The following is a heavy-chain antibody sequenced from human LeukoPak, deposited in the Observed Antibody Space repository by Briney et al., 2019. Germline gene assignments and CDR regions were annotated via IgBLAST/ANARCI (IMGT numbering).Heavy chain of an antibody. CDR1: GYTFTSYD. Sequence: GASVKVSCKASGYTFTSYDINWVRQATGQGLEWMGWMNPNSGNTGYAQKFQGRVTMNRNTSISTAYMELSSLRSEDTAVHYCARKGETSNTDYWGQGTLVTVSS. J-gene: IGHJ4*02. D-gene: IGHD3-16*01. CDR3: ARKGETSNTDY. V-gene: IGHV1-8*01. CDR2: MNPNSGNT.